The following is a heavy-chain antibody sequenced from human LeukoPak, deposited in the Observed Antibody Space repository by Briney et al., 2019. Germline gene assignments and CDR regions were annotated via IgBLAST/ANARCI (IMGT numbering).Heavy chain of an antibody. V-gene: IGHV3-64D*06. D-gene: IGHD6-19*01. J-gene: IGHJ4*01. CDR3: VNQISGRAY. CDR2: SSSNGRST. CDR1: GFTFSTLP. Sequence: GGSLRLSCSASGFTFSTLPMHWVRQAPGQGLEYVSGSSSNGRSTYYADSAKGRFIISRDNSKNTLYLQMSSLRPEDTAVYYCVNQISGRAYCGQRSPLTVSS.